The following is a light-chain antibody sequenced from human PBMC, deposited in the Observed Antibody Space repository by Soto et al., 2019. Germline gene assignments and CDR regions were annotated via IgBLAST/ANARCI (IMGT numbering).Light chain of an antibody. CDR2: GNS. V-gene: IGLV1-40*01. Sequence: QAVVTQPPSVSGAPGQRVTISCTGSSSNIGAGYDVHWYQQLPGTAPKLLIYGNSNRPSGVPDRFSGSKSGTSASLAITGLHAEDEADYYCQSYASSLSGSVFGTGTKVTVL. CDR3: QSYASSLSGSV. J-gene: IGLJ1*01. CDR1: SSNIGAGYD.